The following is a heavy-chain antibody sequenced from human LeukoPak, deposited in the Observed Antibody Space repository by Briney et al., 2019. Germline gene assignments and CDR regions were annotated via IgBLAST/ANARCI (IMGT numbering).Heavy chain of an antibody. J-gene: IGHJ5*02. Sequence: GASVRVSCKASGYTFTSYGISWVRQAPGRGLEWMGWISAYNGNTNYAQKLQGRVTMTTDTSTSTAYMELRSLRSDDTAVYYCARATDYYDSSGYPFDPWGQGTLVTVSS. CDR2: ISAYNGNT. CDR3: ARATDYYDSSGYPFDP. V-gene: IGHV1-18*01. D-gene: IGHD3-22*01. CDR1: GYTFTSYG.